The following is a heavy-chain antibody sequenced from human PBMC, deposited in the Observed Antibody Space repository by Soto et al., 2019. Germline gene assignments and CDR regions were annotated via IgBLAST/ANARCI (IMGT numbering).Heavy chain of an antibody. CDR1: GFTFSSYA. Sequence: QVQLVESGGGVVQPGRSLRLSCAASGFTFSSYAMHWVRQAPGKGLEWVAVISYDGSNKYYADSVKGRFTISRDNSKNTLYLQMNSLRAEDTAVYYCARDLYRVVVITGAAFDIWGQGTIVTVSS. J-gene: IGHJ3*02. D-gene: IGHD3-22*01. CDR3: ARDLYRVVVITGAAFDI. CDR2: ISYDGSNK. V-gene: IGHV3-30-3*01.